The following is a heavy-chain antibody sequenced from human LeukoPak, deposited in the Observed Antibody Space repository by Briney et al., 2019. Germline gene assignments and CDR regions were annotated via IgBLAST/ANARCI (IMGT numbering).Heavy chain of an antibody. V-gene: IGHV4-4*07. CDR2: IYTSGST. CDR3: AGAPNRHFFDY. J-gene: IGHJ4*01. CDR1: GGSISSYY. Sequence: PSETLSLTCTVSGGSISSYYWSWIRQPAGKGLEWIGRIYTSGSTNYNPSLKSRVTMSVDTSKNQFSLRLISVTASDTAVYFCAGAPNRHFFDYWGHGTLVAVSS.